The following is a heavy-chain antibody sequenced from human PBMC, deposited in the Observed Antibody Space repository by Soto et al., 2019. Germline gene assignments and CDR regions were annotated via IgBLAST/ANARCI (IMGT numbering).Heavy chain of an antibody. CDR3: ARGLGGSSWYFGY. Sequence: SETLSLTCTVSGGSISSYYWSWIRQPPGKGLEWIGYIYNSGSTNYNPSLKSRVTISVDTSKNQFSLKLSSVTAADTAVYYCARGLGGSSWYFGYWGQGTLVTVSS. CDR2: IYNSGST. J-gene: IGHJ4*02. D-gene: IGHD6-13*01. V-gene: IGHV4-59*01. CDR1: GGSISSYY.